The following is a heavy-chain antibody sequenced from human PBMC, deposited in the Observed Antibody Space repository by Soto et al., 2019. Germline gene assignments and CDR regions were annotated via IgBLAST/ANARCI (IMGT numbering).Heavy chain of an antibody. V-gene: IGHV1-3*01. J-gene: IGHJ4*02. Sequence: ASVKVSCNASGYTFTSYAMHWVRQAPGQRLEWMGWINAGNGNTKYSQKFQGRVTITRDTSASTAYMELSSLRSEDTAVYYCAGMYCSSTSCYASAYWGQGTLVTVSS. D-gene: IGHD2-2*01. CDR1: GYTFTSYA. CDR2: INAGNGNT. CDR3: AGMYCSSTSCYASAY.